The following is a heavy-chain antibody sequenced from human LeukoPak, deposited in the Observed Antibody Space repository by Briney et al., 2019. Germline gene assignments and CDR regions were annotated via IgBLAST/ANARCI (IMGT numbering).Heavy chain of an antibody. D-gene: IGHD3-3*01. V-gene: IGHV4-59*01. J-gene: IGHJ4*02. CDR1: GGSISGNF. CDR3: ARVTTIFGVDMYYFDY. Sequence: PSETLSLTCTVAGGSISGNFWSWIRQPPGKGLDWIGYIYSSGSTSYNPSLKSRVTISLDTSKHQFSLKLTSVTAADTAVYYCARVTTIFGVDMYYFDYWGQGTLVTVSS. CDR2: IYSSGST.